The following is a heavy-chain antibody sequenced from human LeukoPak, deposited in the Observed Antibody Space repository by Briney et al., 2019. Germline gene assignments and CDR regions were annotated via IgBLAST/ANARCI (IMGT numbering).Heavy chain of an antibody. CDR1: GDSISGYY. D-gene: IGHD6-13*01. CDR3: ARFGHHLVPNYYYVDL. Sequence: SETLSLTCTVSGDSISGYYWSWFRQPPGKGLEWIAYIYNSVTTNYSPSLKSRVTISLDTSKNQISLKLSSVTAADTAVYYCARFGHHLVPNYYYVDLWGRGTLATVSS. J-gene: IGHJ2*01. V-gene: IGHV4-59*13. CDR2: IYNSVTT.